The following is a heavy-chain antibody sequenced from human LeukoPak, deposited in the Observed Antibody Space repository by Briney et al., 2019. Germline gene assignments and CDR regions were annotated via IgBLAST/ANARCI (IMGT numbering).Heavy chain of an antibody. J-gene: IGHJ6*02. CDR3: ARDHYSYFGGYFYGLDV. CDR1: GFTLTSYA. Sequence: TGGSLRLSCAASGFTLTSYAMSWVRQAPGKGLEWVSALNSDGIKTYYADSVKGRFTISRDNSKNTLYLQMNSLRAEDTAVYYCARDHYSYFGGYFYGLDVWGHGTPVTVSS. V-gene: IGHV3-23*01. CDR2: LNSDGIKT. D-gene: IGHD4-11*01.